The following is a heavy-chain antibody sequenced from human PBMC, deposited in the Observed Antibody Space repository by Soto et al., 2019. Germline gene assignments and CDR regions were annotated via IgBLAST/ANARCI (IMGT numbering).Heavy chain of an antibody. CDR1: GYSFTSYA. CDR3: AREGTRGGFLNWFDP. V-gene: IGHV1-3*01. J-gene: IGHJ5*02. CDR2: INAGNGNT. Sequence: GTSAKLCCKASGYSFTSYAMHSLRQEPGQRLEWMGWINAGNGNTKYSQKFQGRVTITRDTSASTAYMELSSLRSEDTAVYYCAREGTRGGFLNWFDPWGQGTLVTVSS. D-gene: IGHD3-10*01.